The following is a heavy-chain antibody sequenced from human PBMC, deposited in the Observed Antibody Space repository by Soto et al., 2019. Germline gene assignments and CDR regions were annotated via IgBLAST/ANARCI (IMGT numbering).Heavy chain of an antibody. CDR2: INPNSGGT. D-gene: IGHD1-26*01. V-gene: IGHV1-2*04. CDR1: GYTFTGYY. J-gene: IGHJ6*02. CDR3: ARGSSGSFKRYYYYGMDV. Sequence: ASVKVSCKASGYTFTGYYMHWVRQAPGQGLEWMGWINPNSGGTNYAQKFQGWVTMTRDTSISTAYMELSRLRSDDTAVYYCARGSSGSFKRYYYYGMDVWAQGTTVTVSS.